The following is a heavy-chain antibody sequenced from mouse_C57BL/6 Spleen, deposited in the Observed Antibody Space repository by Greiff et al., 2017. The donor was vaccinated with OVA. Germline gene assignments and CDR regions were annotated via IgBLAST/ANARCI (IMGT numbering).Heavy chain of an antibody. J-gene: IGHJ3*01. CDR3: ARDYYYGSSYEVAY. CDR1: GYTFTSYW. Sequence: QVQLQQPGAELVKPGASVKLSCKASGYTFTSYWMHWVKQRPGQGLEWIGMIHPNSGSTNYNEKFKSKATLTVDKSSSTAYMQLSSLTSEDSAVYYCARDYYYGSSYEVAYWGQGTLVTVSA. V-gene: IGHV1-64*01. CDR2: IHPNSGST. D-gene: IGHD1-1*01.